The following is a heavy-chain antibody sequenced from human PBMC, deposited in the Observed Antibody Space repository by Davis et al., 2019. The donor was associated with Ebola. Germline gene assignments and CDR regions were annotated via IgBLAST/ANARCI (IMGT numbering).Heavy chain of an antibody. CDR2: INPHNGNT. CDR3: ARDARSVWELYYYGMDV. V-gene: IGHV1-18*04. J-gene: IGHJ6*02. D-gene: IGHD1-26*01. CDR1: GYTFTSYG. Sequence: AASVKVSCKASGYTFTSYGITWVRQAPGQGLEWMGWINPHNGNTNYAQNVQGRVTMTTDTSTSTAYMELRSLRSDDTAVYYCARDARSVWELYYYGMDVWGQGTTVTVSS.